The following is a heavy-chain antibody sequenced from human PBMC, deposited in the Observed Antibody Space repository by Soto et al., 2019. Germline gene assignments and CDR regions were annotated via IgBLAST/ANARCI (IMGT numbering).Heavy chain of an antibody. V-gene: IGHV3-23*01. D-gene: IGHD2-2*02. CDR1: GFTFSSYA. Sequence: GGSLRLSCAASGFTFSSYAMSWVRQAPGKGLEWVSAISGSGGSTYYADSVKGRFTISRDNSKNTLYLQMNSLRAEDTAVYYCAKEVGCSSTSCYRPNWFDPWGQGTLVTVSS. J-gene: IGHJ5*02. CDR3: AKEVGCSSTSCYRPNWFDP. CDR2: ISGSGGST.